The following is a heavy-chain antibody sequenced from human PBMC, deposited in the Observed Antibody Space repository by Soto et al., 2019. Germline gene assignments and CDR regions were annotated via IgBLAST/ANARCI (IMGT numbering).Heavy chain of an antibody. Sequence: QVQLVESGGGVVQPGRSLRLSCAASGFTFSSYAMHWVRQAPGKGLEWVAVISYDGSNKYYADSVKGRFTISRDNSENTLYLQMNSLRAEDTAVYYCARDFTLDVWGQGTTVTVSS. CDR1: GFTFSSYA. CDR2: ISYDGSNK. CDR3: ARDFTLDV. D-gene: IGHD3-16*01. J-gene: IGHJ6*02. V-gene: IGHV3-30-3*01.